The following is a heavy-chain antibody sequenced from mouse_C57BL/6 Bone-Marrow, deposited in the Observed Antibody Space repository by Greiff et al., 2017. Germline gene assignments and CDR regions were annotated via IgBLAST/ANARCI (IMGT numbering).Heavy chain of an antibody. CDR1: GFSLSTSGMG. CDR2: IYWDDDK. J-gene: IGHJ1*03. CDR3: ARRADYYGSSYPWYFDV. Sequence: QVQLQQSGPGILQSSQTLSLTCSFSGFSLSTSGMGVSWIRQPSGKGLEWLAHIYWDDDKRYNPSLKSRLTISKDTSRNQVFLKITSVDTADTATYYCARRADYYGSSYPWYFDVWGTGTTVTVSS. D-gene: IGHD1-1*01. V-gene: IGHV8-12*01.